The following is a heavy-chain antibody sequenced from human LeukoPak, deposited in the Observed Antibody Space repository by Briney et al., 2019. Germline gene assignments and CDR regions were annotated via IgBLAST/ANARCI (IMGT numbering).Heavy chain of an antibody. CDR2: ISAYNGNT. J-gene: IGHJ3*01. D-gene: IGHD3-3*01. CDR1: GYTFTAYY. V-gene: IGHV1-18*04. CDR3: ARDFPIFGVVIIRDAAFDL. Sequence: GASVKVSCKTPGYTFTAYYIHWVRQAPGQGLEWMGWISAYNGNTNYAQKLQGRVTMTTDTSTSTAYMELRSLRSDDTAVYYCARDFPIFGVVIIRDAAFDLWGQGTMVTVSS.